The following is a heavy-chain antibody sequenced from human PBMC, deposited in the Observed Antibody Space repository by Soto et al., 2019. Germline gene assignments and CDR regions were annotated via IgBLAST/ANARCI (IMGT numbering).Heavy chain of an antibody. V-gene: IGHV1-69*13. CDR2: SIPIFGTA. CDR1: GGTFSSYA. D-gene: IGHD2-15*01. J-gene: IGHJ4*02. CDR3: ARDCSGGSCYAKYDY. Sequence: SVKVSCKASGGTFSSYAISWVRQAPGQGLEWMGGSIPIFGTANYAQKSQVRDTITADESASTADMDLSSLRSEHTAVYYCARDCSGGSCYAKYDYWGQGTLVTVSS.